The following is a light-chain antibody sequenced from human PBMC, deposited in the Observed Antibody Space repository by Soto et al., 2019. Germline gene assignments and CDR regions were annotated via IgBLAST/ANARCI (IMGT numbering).Light chain of an antibody. V-gene: IGLV2-14*01. Sequence: QSALTQPASVSGSPGQSITISCTGTYRDVGGYNFVSWYQHHPGKAPKLILYGVTNRPSGVSNRFSGSKSGDTASLTISGLQADDEADYYRISYSRDSIPVFGPGTKVTV. CDR3: ISYSRDSIPV. CDR1: YRDVGGYNF. CDR2: GVT. J-gene: IGLJ1*01.